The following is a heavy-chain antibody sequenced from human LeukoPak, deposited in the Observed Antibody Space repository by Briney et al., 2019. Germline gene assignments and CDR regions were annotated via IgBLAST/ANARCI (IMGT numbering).Heavy chain of an antibody. CDR3: ARVLAAAGTGGGY. Sequence: GGSLRLSCAASGFTFSSYEMNWVRQAPGKGLEWVSYISSSGSTIYYADSVKGRFTISRDNAKNSLYLQMNSLRAEDTAVYYCARVLAAAGTGGGYWGQGTLVTVSS. V-gene: IGHV3-48*03. D-gene: IGHD6-13*01. CDR2: ISSSGSTI. J-gene: IGHJ4*02. CDR1: GFTFSSYE.